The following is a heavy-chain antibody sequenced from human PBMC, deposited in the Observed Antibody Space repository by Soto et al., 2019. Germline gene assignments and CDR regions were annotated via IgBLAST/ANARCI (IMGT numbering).Heavy chain of an antibody. J-gene: IGHJ4*02. Sequence: QVQLVESGGGVVQPGRSLRLSCAAFGFTFSSYGMHWVRQAPGKGLEWVAVISYDGSNKYYADSVKGRFTISRDNSKNTLYLQMNSLRAEDTAVYYCANDKSVADPYYFDYWGQGTLVTVSS. D-gene: IGHD6-19*01. V-gene: IGHV3-30*18. CDR3: ANDKSVADPYYFDY. CDR1: GFTFSSYG. CDR2: ISYDGSNK.